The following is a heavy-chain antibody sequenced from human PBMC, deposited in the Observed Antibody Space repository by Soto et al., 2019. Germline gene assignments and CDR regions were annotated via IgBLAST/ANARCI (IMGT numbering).Heavy chain of an antibody. Sequence: EVQLVESGGGLVQPGGSLRLSCAASGLIFSDYHMDWVRQAPGKGLEWVGRIRRKANSYTTAYAASMKGRFTISRDDSKNSLYLQVNSLKSEDTAVYYCAMLGGWSGGSSGMDVWGQGTTVTVSS. CDR3: AMLGGWSGGSSGMDV. CDR2: IRRKANSYTT. J-gene: IGHJ6*02. V-gene: IGHV3-72*01. D-gene: IGHD6-19*01. CDR1: GLIFSDYH.